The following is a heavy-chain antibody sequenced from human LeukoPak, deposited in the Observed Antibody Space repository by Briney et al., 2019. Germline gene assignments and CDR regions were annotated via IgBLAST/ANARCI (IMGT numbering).Heavy chain of an antibody. CDR2: IYHSGST. J-gene: IGHJ4*02. Sequence: PSQTLSLTCAVSGVSISSGGYSWSWIRQPPGKGLEWIGYIYHSGSTYYNPSLKSRVTISVDRSKNQFSLKLSSVTAADTAVYYCARRARDGVSDYWGQGTLVTVSS. D-gene: IGHD5-24*01. CDR1: GVSISSGGYS. V-gene: IGHV4-30-2*01. CDR3: ARRARDGVSDY.